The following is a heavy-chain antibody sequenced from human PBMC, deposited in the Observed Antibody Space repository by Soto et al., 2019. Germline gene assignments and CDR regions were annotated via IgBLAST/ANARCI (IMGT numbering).Heavy chain of an antibody. J-gene: IGHJ4*02. CDR3: ARGLGYCSGGSCQNLFDY. CDR2: IYYSGST. V-gene: IGHV4-59*01. CDR1: VVSISNYY. Sequence: SETLSLTCSLSVVSISNYYWSWIRHPPGKGLEWIGHIYYSGSTNYNPSLKSRVTISVDTSKTQFSLKLSSVTAADTAVYYCARGLGYCSGGSCQNLFDYWGQGTLVTVSS. D-gene: IGHD2-15*01.